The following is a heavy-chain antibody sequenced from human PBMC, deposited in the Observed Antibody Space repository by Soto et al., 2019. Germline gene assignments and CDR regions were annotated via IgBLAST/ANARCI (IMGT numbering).Heavy chain of an antibody. CDR3: AKARGAAAAPDALDI. CDR1: GFTFNHYA. V-gene: IGHV3-23*01. CDR2: ISGSGGST. Sequence: EVQLLESGGGLVQPGGSLRLSCAASGFTFNHYAMSWVRQAPGKGLEWISGISGSGGSTYYADSVKGRFTISRDNSKNTLYLQVNSLRAEDTAVYYCAKARGAAAAPDALDIWGQGTMVTVSS. D-gene: IGHD6-13*01. J-gene: IGHJ3*02.